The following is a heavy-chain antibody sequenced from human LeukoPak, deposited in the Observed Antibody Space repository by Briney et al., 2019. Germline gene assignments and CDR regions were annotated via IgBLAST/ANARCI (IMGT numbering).Heavy chain of an antibody. J-gene: IGHJ4*02. V-gene: IGHV3-48*03. D-gene: IGHD2-2*01. CDR2: ISTSGTTI. CDR3: ARRYCSSTSCLLDY. CDR1: GFTFSSYE. Sequence: SGGSLRLPCAASGFTFSSYEMNWVRQAPGKGLEWLSYISTSGTTIFYAESLKGRFTISRDNAKNSLWLQMNSLRAEDTAVYYCARRYCSSTSCLLDYWGQGTLVTVSS.